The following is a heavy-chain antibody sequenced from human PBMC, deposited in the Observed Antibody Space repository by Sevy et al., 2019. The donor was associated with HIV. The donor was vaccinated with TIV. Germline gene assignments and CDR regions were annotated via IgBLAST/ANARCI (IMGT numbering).Heavy chain of an antibody. CDR1: GFTFSNYA. D-gene: IGHD2-2*01. CDR3: ARDRSTTWINYFFDF. J-gene: IGHJ4*02. CDR2: VSYDGSKK. Sequence: GGSLRLSCAASGFTFSNYAIHWVRQAPGKGLEWVAVVSYDGSKKYYADSVKGRFTISRDNSKSTLYLQMNSLRVEDTAVYYCARDRSTTWINYFFDFWGQGTLVTVSS. V-gene: IGHV3-30*01.